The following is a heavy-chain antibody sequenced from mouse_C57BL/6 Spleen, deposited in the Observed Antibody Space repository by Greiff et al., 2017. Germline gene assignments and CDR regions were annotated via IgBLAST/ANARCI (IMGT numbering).Heavy chain of an antibody. D-gene: IGHD1-1*01. Sequence: QVQLKQSGPELVKPGASVKISCKASGYAFSSSWMNWVKQRPGKGLEWIGRIHPSDGDTNYNGKFKGKATLTVDKSSSTAYMQLSSLTSEDSAVYYCARSSILRTYFDYWGQGTTLTVSS. CDR2: IHPSDGDT. V-gene: IGHV1-82*01. J-gene: IGHJ2*01. CDR3: ARSSILRTYFDY. CDR1: GYAFSSSW.